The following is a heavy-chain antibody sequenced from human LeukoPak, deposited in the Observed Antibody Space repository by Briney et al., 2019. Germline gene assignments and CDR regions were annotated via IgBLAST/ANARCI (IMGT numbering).Heavy chain of an antibody. CDR1: GFTFSSYE. J-gene: IGHJ4*02. V-gene: IGHV3-48*03. Sequence: GGSLRLSCAASGFTFSSYEMHWVRQAPGKGLEWVSYISSSGSTIYYADSVKGRFTISRDNAKNSLYLQMNSLRAEDTAVYYCARPRGGAYTYGLDYWGQGTLVTVSS. CDR2: ISSSGSTI. CDR3: ARPRGGAYTYGLDY. D-gene: IGHD5-18*01.